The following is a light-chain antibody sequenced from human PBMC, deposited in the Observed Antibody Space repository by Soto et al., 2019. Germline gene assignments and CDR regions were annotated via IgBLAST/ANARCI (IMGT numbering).Light chain of an antibody. J-gene: IGLJ2*01. CDR1: SSDVGGYNY. V-gene: IGLV2-14*01. CDR2: DVN. Sequence: QSALTQPASVSGSPGQSITIPCTGTSSDVGGYNYVSWYQQNPGKAPKLMTYDVNNRPSGVSNRFSGSKSGNTASLTISGLQVEDEADYYCSSYTSSSTFVVFGGGTKLTVL. CDR3: SSYTSSSTFVV.